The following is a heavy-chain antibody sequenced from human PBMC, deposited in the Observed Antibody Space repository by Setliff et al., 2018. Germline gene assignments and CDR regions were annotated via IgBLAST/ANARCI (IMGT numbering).Heavy chain of an antibody. CDR3: AKSSGSSSSTNLEY. J-gene: IGHJ4*02. CDR2: ISSDGSVK. D-gene: IGHD6-6*01. Sequence: PGGSLRLSCAASAFTFRSYPMHWVRQAPGKGLEWVAVISSDGSVKYYADSVKGRFTISRDNSNSTLYLQMNSLRVEDTALYYCAKSSGSSSSTNLEYLGPGTLVTV. V-gene: IGHV3-30*07. CDR1: AFTFRSYP.